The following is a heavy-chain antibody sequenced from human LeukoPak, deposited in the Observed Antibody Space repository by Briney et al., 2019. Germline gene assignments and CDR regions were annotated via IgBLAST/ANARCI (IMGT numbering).Heavy chain of an antibody. V-gene: IGHV4-34*01. J-gene: IGHJ5*02. D-gene: IGHD2-15*01. CDR1: GGSISSYY. Sequence: SETLSLTCTVSGGSISSYYWSWIRQPPGKGLEWIGEISHSGSTNYNPSLKSRVTISVDTSKNQFSLKLSSVTAADTAVYYCARGPRCSGGSCYSVRVDPWGQGTLVTVSS. CDR2: ISHSGST. CDR3: ARGPRCSGGSCYSVRVDP.